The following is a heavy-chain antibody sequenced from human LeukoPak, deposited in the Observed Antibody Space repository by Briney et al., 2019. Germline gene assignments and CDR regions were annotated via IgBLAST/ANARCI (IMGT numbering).Heavy chain of an antibody. CDR2: IYYSGST. D-gene: IGHD6-13*01. J-gene: IGHJ4*02. V-gene: IGHV4-59*01. Sequence: PSETLSLTCTVSGGSISSYYWSWIRQPPGKGLEWIGYIYYSGSTNYNPSLKSRVTISVDTSKNQFSLKLSSVTAADTAVYYCARDTYSSSWYRYFDYWGQGTLVTVSS. CDR3: ARDTYSSSWYRYFDY. CDR1: GGSISSYY.